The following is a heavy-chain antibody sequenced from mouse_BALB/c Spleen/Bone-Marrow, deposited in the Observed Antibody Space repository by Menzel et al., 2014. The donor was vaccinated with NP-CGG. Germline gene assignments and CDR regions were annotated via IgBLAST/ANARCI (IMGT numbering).Heavy chain of an antibody. CDR3: ARHGDYYGSSLFAY. CDR1: EYEFPSHD. CDR2: INSDGGST. V-gene: IGHV5-2*01. Sequence: EVKLMESGGGLVQPGESLKLSCESNEYEFPSHDMSWVRKTPEKRLGLVAAINSDGGSTYYPDTMERRFIISRDNSKKTLYLQMSSLRSEDTAFYYCARHGDYYGSSLFAYWGQGTLVTVSA. J-gene: IGHJ3*01. D-gene: IGHD1-1*01.